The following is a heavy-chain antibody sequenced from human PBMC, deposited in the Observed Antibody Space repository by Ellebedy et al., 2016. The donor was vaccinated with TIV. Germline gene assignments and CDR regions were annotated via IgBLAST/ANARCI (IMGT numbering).Heavy chain of an antibody. CDR3: ARWFGELLYVRWFDP. J-gene: IGHJ5*02. CDR1: GGSISSSSNY. V-gene: IGHV4-39*01. D-gene: IGHD3-10*01. CDR2: IYYSGTT. Sequence: SETLSLTCTVSGGSISSSSNYWGWIRQPPGKGLEWIGSIYYSGTTYYNPSLESRVTISVDTSKDQFSLKLNSVTAADTAVYYCARWFGELLYVRWFDPWGQGTLVTVSS.